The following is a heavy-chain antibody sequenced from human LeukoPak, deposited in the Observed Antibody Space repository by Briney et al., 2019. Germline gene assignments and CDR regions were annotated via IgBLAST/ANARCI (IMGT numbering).Heavy chain of an antibody. J-gene: IGHJ4*02. Sequence: ASVKVSCKASGYTFTSYDINWVRQATGHGLEWMGWMNTNSGNTGSAQKFQGRVAMTMNTSISTAYMELSSLRSEDTAVDYCARATGTTSDDSWGQGTLVTVSS. D-gene: IGHD1-1*01. V-gene: IGHV1-8*01. CDR2: MNTNSGNT. CDR1: GYTFTSYD. CDR3: ARATGTTSDDS.